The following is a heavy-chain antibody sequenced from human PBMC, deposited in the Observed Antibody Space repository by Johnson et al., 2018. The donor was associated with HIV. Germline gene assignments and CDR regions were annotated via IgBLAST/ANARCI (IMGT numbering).Heavy chain of an antibody. CDR2: ISYDGGHK. CDR1: GFNFSHYA. D-gene: IGHD3-22*01. J-gene: IGHJ3*02. Sequence: VQLIESGGGVVQPGRSLSLSCVGSGFNFSHYALHWVRQAPGKGLEWVAVISYDGGHKYYADSVKGRFTISRDNAKNSLYLQMNSLRAEDTALYYCAKDTTFYYDTSGPSDAFDIWGQGTVVTVSS. V-gene: IGHV3-30-3*01. CDR3: AKDTTFYYDTSGPSDAFDI.